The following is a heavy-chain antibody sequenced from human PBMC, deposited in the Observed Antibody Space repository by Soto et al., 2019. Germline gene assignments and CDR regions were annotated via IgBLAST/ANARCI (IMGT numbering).Heavy chain of an antibody. CDR3: VTTRDGTTFFPH. V-gene: IGHV5-51*01. CDR1: GYTFNSFW. J-gene: IGHJ4*02. CDR2: MFPWTSDT. D-gene: IGHD1-7*01. Sequence: GDSLKISCQGSGYTFNSFWIGWVRQMPGEGLEWMGLMFPWTSDTRYSPSFQGHVSISVDRSTGTGYLQWNSLKASDTAMYYCVTTRDGTTFFPHWGQGTPVTVAS.